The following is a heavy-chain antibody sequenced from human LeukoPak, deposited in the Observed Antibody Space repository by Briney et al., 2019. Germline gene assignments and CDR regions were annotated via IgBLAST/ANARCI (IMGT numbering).Heavy chain of an antibody. D-gene: IGHD1-26*01. CDR2: IIPILGIA. J-gene: IGHJ3*02. CDR3: ARDLVVGANDAFDI. Sequence: GASLKVSCKASGGTFSSYAISWVRQAPGQGLEWMGRIIPILGIANYAQKFQGRVTITADKSTSTAYMELSSLRSEDTAVYYCARDLVVGANDAFDIWGQGTMVTVSS. V-gene: IGHV1-69*04. CDR1: GGTFSSYA.